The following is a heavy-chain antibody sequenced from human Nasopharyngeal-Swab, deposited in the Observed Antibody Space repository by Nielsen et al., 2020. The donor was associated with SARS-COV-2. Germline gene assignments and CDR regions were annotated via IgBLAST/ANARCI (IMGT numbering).Heavy chain of an antibody. CDR1: GGSISSYY. J-gene: IGHJ6*02. D-gene: IGHD2-15*01. V-gene: IGHV4-59*08. CDR2: IYYSGST. Sequence: SETLSLTCTVSGGSISSYYWSWIRQPPGKGLEWIGYIYYSGSTNYNPSPKSRVTISVDTSKNQFSLKLSSVTAADTAVYYCARQEGENCSGGSCYYYYGMDVWGQGTTVTVSS. CDR3: ARQEGENCSGGSCYYYYGMDV.